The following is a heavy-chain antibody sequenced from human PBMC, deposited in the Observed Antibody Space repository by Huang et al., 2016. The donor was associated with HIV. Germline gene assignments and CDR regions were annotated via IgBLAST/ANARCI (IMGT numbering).Heavy chain of an antibody. CDR1: GGTFSKYA. CDR2: VSPMFGTP. CDR3: ARGQLGSYGDYDVLY. Sequence: QVQLVQSGAEVKTPGSSVKVSCKASGGTFSKYAISWVRQAPGQGLVWMGGVSPMFGTPNYARKFQGRVTISADDSTSTTYVEVSSLRSEDTALYYCARGQLGSYGDYDVLYWGQGTLVTVSS. D-gene: IGHD4-17*01. V-gene: IGHV1-69*13. J-gene: IGHJ4*02.